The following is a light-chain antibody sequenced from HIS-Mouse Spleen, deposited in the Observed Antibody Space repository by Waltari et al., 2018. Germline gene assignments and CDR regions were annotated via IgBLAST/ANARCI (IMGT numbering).Light chain of an antibody. CDR2: EVS. Sequence: QSALTQPRSVSGSPGQSVTISCTGTSSHVGGYNYVPWYQQHPGKAPKLMIYEVSKRPSGVPDRFSGSKSGNTASLTISGLQAEDEADYYCCSYAGSYTWVFGGGTKLTVL. J-gene: IGLJ3*02. CDR1: SSHVGGYNY. V-gene: IGLV2-11*01. CDR3: CSYAGSYTWV.